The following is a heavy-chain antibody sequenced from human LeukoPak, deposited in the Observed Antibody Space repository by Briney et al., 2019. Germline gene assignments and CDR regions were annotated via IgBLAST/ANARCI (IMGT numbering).Heavy chain of an antibody. CDR3: TTAIYGEVDY. CDR2: IKSKTDGGTT. D-gene: IGHD4-17*01. V-gene: IGHV3-15*01. CDR1: GFSFSNAW. J-gene: IGHJ4*02. Sequence: GGSLRLSCAASGFSFSNAWMSRVRQAPGKGLEWVGRIKSKTDGGTTDYAAPVKGRFTISRDDSKNTLYLQMNSLKTDDTALYYCTTAIYGEVDYWGQGTLVTVSS.